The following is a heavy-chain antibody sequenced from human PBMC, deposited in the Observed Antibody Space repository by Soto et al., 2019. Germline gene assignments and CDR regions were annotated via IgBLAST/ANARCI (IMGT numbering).Heavy chain of an antibody. D-gene: IGHD3-3*01. Sequence: GGSLRLSCAASGYTFIDYYMSWILQAPWKGLEWISYIDTSGTKIYYADSVKGRFTITRDNAKNSLYLEMNSLRDEDTAVYYCASHYDMWSGYLSPVDYRCQGTLVTVSS. CDR2: IDTSGTKI. J-gene: IGHJ4*01. CDR3: ASHYDMWSGYLSPVDY. CDR1: GYTFIDYY. V-gene: IGHV3-11*01.